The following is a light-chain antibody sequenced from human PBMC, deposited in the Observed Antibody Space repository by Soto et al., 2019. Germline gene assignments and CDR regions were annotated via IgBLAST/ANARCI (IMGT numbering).Light chain of an antibody. CDR1: SSDVGSYNL. Sequence: QSALTQPASVSGSPGQSITISCTGTSSDVGSYNLVSWYQQHPGKAPKLMIYEGIKRPSGVSNRFSGSKSDNTASLTISGLQAEDVADYYCCSYAGRSTWVFGGGTNLTVL. CDR2: EGI. V-gene: IGLV2-23*01. J-gene: IGLJ3*02. CDR3: CSYAGRSTWV.